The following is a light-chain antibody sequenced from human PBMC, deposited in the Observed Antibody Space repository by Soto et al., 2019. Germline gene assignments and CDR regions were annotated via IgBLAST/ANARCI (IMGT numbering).Light chain of an antibody. CDR3: SSYTSTGTLVV. J-gene: IGLJ2*01. CDR2: DVS. Sequence: QSVLTQPASVSGSPGQSITISCTGTSSDVGDYNYVSWYQQHPGKAPKLMIYDVSNRPSGVSNRFSGSKSGNTASLTISGLQAEDEADYFCSSYTSTGTLVVLGGGTKLTVL. CDR1: SSDVGDYNY. V-gene: IGLV2-14*03.